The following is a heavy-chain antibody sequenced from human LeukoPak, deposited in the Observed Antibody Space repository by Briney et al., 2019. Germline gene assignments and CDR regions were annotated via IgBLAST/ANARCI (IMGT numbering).Heavy chain of an antibody. J-gene: IGHJ6*03. V-gene: IGHV3-21*01. Sequence: GGSLRLSCAASGFTFSSYSMNWVRQAPGKGLEWVSSISSSSSYIYYADSVKGRFTISRDNAKNSLYLQMNSLRAEDTAVYYCARGRRTAPGTYYYYMDVWGKGTTVTVSS. CDR3: ARGRRTAPGTYYYYMDV. CDR1: GFTFSSYS. D-gene: IGHD1-14*01. CDR2: ISSSSSYI.